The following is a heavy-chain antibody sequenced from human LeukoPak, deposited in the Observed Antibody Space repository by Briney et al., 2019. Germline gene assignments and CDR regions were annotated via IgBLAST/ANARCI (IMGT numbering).Heavy chain of an antibody. Sequence: TSQTLSLTCTVSGGSISSGDYYWSWIRQPPGKGLEWIGYIYYSGSTYYNPSLKSRVTISVDTSKNQFSLKLSSVTAADTAVYYCARLESPRITMVRGVIMHGYWGQGTLVTVSS. J-gene: IGHJ4*02. CDR2: IYYSGST. D-gene: IGHD3-10*01. V-gene: IGHV4-30-4*01. CDR1: GGSISSGDYY. CDR3: ARLESPRITMVRGVIMHGY.